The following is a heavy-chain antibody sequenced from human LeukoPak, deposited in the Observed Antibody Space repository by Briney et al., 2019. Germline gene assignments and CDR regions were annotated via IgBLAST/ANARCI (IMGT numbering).Heavy chain of an antibody. Sequence: GGSLRLSCAASGFTFSSYWMSWVRQAPGKGLEWVANIKQDGSEKYYVDSVKGRFTISRDDSKNTAYLQMNSLKTEDTAVYYCTRHDGSGWYGEYFQHWGQGTLVTVSS. CDR1: GFTFSSYW. CDR3: TRHDGSGWYGEYFQH. V-gene: IGHV3-7*03. CDR2: IKQDGSEK. D-gene: IGHD6-19*01. J-gene: IGHJ1*01.